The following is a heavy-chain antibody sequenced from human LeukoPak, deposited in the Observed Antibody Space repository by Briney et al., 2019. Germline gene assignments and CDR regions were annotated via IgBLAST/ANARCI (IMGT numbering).Heavy chain of an antibody. CDR1: GGSISSYY. V-gene: IGHV4-4*07. CDR2: IYTSGST. CDR3: ARERSSGDILTRWYDY. D-gene: IGHD3-9*01. J-gene: IGHJ4*02. Sequence: SETLSLTCTVSGGSISSYYWSWIRQPAGKGLEWIGRIYTSGSTNYNPSLKSRATMSVDTSKNQFSLKLSSVTAADTAVYYCARERSSGDILTRWYDYWGQGTLVTVSS.